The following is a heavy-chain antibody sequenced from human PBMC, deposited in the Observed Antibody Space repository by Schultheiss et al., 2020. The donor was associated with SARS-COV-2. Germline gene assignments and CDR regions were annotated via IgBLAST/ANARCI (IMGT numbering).Heavy chain of an antibody. J-gene: IGHJ4*02. CDR3: ARSRSGYYYVDY. Sequence: ASVKVSCKASGYTFTSYGISWVRQAPGQGLEWMGWINAGNGDTKYSQNFQGRVSITMDTSATTAFLELSSLRSEDTAVYYCARSRSGYYYVDYWGQGTLVTVSS. V-gene: IGHV1-18*01. CDR1: GYTFTSYG. CDR2: INAGNGDT. D-gene: IGHD3-22*01.